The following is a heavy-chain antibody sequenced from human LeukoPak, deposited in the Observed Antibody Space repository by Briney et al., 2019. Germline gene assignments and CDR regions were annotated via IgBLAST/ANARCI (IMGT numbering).Heavy chain of an antibody. V-gene: IGHV3-48*01. Sequence: GGSLRLSCAASGFTFSSYSMNWVRQAPGKGLEWVSYISSSSSTIYYADSVKGRFTISRDNAKNSLYLQMNSLRAEDTAVYYCARAALYSSGWYSYWGQGTLVTVSS. CDR2: ISSSSSTI. CDR3: ARAALYSSGWYSY. D-gene: IGHD6-19*01. J-gene: IGHJ4*02. CDR1: GFTFSSYS.